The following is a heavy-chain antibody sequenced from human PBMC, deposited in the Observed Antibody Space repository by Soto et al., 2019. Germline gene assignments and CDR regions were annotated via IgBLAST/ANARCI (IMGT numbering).Heavy chain of an antibody. J-gene: IGHJ4*01. CDR2: ISTYNGNA. CDR3: ARDAWKWELLFDFDY. V-gene: IGHV1-18*01. Sequence: ASVKVSCKASGYTFTSYGISWVRRAPGQGLEWMGWISTYNGNANYAQNFQGRVAMTTDTSTSTVSMELRTLRSDDTAVYYCARDAWKWELLFDFDYWG. D-gene: IGHD1-26*01. CDR1: GYTFTSYG.